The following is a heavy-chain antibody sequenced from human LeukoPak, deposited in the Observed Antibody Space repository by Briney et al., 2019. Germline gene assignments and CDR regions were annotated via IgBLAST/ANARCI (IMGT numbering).Heavy chain of an antibody. J-gene: IGHJ3*02. V-gene: IGHV4-61*01. Sequence: PSETLSLTCTVSGGSFSSGSYYWSWIRQPPGKGLEWIGYIYYSGSTNYNPSLKGRVTISVDTSKNQFSLKLSSVTAADTAVYYCARFVRSSGWYPSDAFDIWGQGTMVTVSS. CDR3: ARFVRSSGWYPSDAFDI. CDR2: IYYSGST. D-gene: IGHD6-19*01. CDR1: GGSFSSGSYY.